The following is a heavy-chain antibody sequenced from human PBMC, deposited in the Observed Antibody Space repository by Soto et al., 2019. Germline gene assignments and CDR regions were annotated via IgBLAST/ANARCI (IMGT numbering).Heavy chain of an antibody. D-gene: IGHD2-2*01. V-gene: IGHV4-4*02. J-gene: IGHJ6*02. CDR3: ARSLGYCSSTSCYGGMDV. CDR1: GGSISSSKW. Sequence: QVQLQESGPGLVKPSGTLSLTCAVSGGSISSSKWWSWVRQSPGKGLEWIGEIYHSGGTNYNPSLKRRVTISVDKSKNQFSLKLSSVTAADTAVYYCARSLGYCSSTSCYGGMDVWGQGTTVTVSS. CDR2: IYHSGGT.